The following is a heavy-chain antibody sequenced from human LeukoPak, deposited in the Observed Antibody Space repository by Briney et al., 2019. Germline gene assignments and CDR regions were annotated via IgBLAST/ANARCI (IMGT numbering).Heavy chain of an antibody. V-gene: IGHV4-30-4*08. CDR2: IYNSGST. CDR1: GGSISSGGYY. Sequence: SQTLSLTCTVSGGSISSGGYYWSWIRQPPGRGLEWIGYIYNSGSTYYNPSLKSRVTISGDTSKKQFSLKLASVTAADTAVYYCARQSWGDYYMDVWGKGTTVTVSS. CDR3: ARQSWGDYYMDV. D-gene: IGHD3-16*01. J-gene: IGHJ6*03.